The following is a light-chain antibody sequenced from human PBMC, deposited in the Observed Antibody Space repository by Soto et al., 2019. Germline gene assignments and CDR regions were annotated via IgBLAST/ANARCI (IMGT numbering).Light chain of an antibody. Sequence: DIQLTQSPASLSASVGDRVTITCRASDNIGSNLNWYQHQTGTAPKLLIYAASSLQGGVPSRFSGSGYGTQFTLTISGLQTEDFATYYCQQTYSTYVTFGQRTKVDI. V-gene: IGKV1-39*01. J-gene: IGKJ1*01. CDR2: AAS. CDR3: QQTYSTYVT. CDR1: DNIGSN.